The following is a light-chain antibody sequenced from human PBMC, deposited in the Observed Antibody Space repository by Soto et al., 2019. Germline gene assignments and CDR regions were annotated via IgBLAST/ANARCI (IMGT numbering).Light chain of an antibody. J-gene: IGKJ5*01. Sequence: EIVLTQSPGTLSLSPGEGATLACRASQSIPTTYFAWYQQKPGQAPRLLIYGISTRATGIPDRFSGSGSGTEFTLTISSLQSEDFGVYYCQQYDKWPITFGQGKRLEIK. CDR3: QQYDKWPIT. CDR2: GIS. V-gene: IGKV3D-15*01. CDR1: QSIPTTY.